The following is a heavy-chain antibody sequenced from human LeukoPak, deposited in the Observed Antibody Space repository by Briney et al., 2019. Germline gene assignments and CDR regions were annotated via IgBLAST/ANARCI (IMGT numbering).Heavy chain of an antibody. D-gene: IGHD6-19*01. J-gene: IGHJ4*02. CDR1: GFTFSSSA. Sequence: GGSLRLSCAASGFTFSSSAMNWVRQAPGKGLEWVSHTTHSGITTHYADSVKGRFTISRDNSKSTLYLQMNSLRAEDTAVYYCAKPVTGSIFDYWGRGTLVTVSS. CDR2: TTHSGITT. CDR3: AKPVTGSIFDY. V-gene: IGHV3-23*01.